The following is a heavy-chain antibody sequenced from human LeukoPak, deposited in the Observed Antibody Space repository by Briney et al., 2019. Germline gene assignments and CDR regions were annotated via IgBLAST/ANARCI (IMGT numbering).Heavy chain of an antibody. CDR3: ARDRGGSSALYY. V-gene: IGHV1-18*01. CDR1: GFTFSSYG. Sequence: GGSLRLSCAASGFTFSSYGISWVRQAPGQGREWRGWISAYNGNTNYAQKLPGRVTMTTDTSTSTAYMELRSLRSDDTAVYYCARDRGGSSALYYWGQGTLVTVSS. J-gene: IGHJ4*02. CDR2: ISAYNGNT. D-gene: IGHD1-26*01.